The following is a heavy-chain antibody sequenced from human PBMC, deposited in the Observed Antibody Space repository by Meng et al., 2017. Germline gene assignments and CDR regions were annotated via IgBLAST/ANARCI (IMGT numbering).Heavy chain of an antibody. D-gene: IGHD4-11*01. J-gene: IGHJ4*02. Sequence: QAQLQQCGAGLLKPAESLSLTCFVSGWSFSDYYWRWIRQPPGKGLEWIGEINHSGSTNYNPSLESRATISVDTSKNNLSLKLSSVTAADSAVYYCARGPTTMAHDFDYWGQGTLVTVSS. CDR1: GWSFSDYY. CDR2: INHSGST. CDR3: ARGPTTMAHDFDY. V-gene: IGHV4-34*01.